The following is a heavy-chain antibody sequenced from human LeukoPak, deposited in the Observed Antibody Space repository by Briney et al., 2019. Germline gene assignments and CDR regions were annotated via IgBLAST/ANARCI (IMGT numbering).Heavy chain of an antibody. Sequence: SETLSLTCAVYGGSFSGYYWSWIRQPPGKGLEWIGEINHSGSTNYNPSLKSRVTISVDTSKNQFSLKLSSVTAADTAVYYCARDSPYSSSWEREYYFDYWGQGTLVTVSS. D-gene: IGHD6-13*01. CDR3: ARDSPYSSSWEREYYFDY. J-gene: IGHJ4*02. V-gene: IGHV4-34*01. CDR1: GGSFSGYY. CDR2: INHSGST.